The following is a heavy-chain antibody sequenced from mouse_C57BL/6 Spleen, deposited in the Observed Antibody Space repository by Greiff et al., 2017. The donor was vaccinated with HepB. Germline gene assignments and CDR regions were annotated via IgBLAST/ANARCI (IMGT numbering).Heavy chain of an antibody. V-gene: IGHV3-6*01. Sequence: EVKLVESGPGLVKPSQSLSLTCSVTGYSITSGYYWNWIRQFPGNKLEWMGYISYDGSNNYNPSLKNRISITRDTSKNQFFLKLNSVTTEDTATYYCARKALLWLRQGAMDYWGQGTSVTVSS. CDR2: ISYDGSN. D-gene: IGHD2-9*01. J-gene: IGHJ4*01. CDR3: ARKALLWLRQGAMDY. CDR1: GYSITSGYY.